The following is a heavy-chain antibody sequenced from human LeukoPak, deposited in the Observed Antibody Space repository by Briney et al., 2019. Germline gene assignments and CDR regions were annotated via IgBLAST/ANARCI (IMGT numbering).Heavy chain of an antibody. Sequence: SGGSLRLSCAASGFSFSNYAMSWVRQAPGKGLEWVSGVTSGGGHIYYADFVKGRFTISRDNSKNTLYLQMNSLRAEDTAVYYCARGNHYDYVWGSYRYGRLAFDYWGQGTPVTVSS. D-gene: IGHD3-16*02. CDR2: VTSGGGHI. CDR3: ARGNHYDYVWGSYRYGRLAFDY. J-gene: IGHJ4*02. V-gene: IGHV3-23*01. CDR1: GFSFSNYA.